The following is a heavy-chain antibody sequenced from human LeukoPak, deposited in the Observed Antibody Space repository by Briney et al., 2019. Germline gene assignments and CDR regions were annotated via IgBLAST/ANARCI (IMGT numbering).Heavy chain of an antibody. V-gene: IGHV7-4-1*02. CDR3: ARGGIAAAGNFDY. CDR2: INTNTGKP. CDR1: GYTFTSYA. Sequence: ASVKVSFKATGYTFTSYAMNWMRQAHGQGLEWMGLINTNTGKPTYTHGFTGRFVFSLDTSVSKAYLQMSSLNAEDTSVYYCARGGIAAAGNFDYWGQGTLVPVSS. D-gene: IGHD6-13*01. J-gene: IGHJ4*02.